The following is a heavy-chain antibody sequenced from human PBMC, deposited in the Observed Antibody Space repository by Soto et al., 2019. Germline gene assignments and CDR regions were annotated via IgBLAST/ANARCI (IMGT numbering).Heavy chain of an antibody. V-gene: IGHV2-26*01. CDR3: ARSLYVDYVHWYFDL. CDR2: IFSNDAK. J-gene: IGHJ2*01. Sequence: QVTLKESGPVLVKPTETLTLTCTVSGFSLRNTRMGVSWIRQSPGKALEWLAHIFSNDAKSYSPSLKSRLAISRDTSKSQVVLTMTNVAPVATATYYCARSLYVDYVHWYFDLWGRGTLVNVSS. CDR1: GFSLRNTRMG. D-gene: IGHD4-17*01.